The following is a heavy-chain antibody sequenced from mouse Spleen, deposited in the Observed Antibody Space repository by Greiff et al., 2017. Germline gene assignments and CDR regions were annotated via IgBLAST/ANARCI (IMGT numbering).Heavy chain of an antibody. V-gene: IGHV1-50*01. CDR3: ARGIYGNYVRTWFAY. CDR2: IDPSDSYT. J-gene: IGHJ3*01. CDR1: GYTFTSYW. D-gene: IGHD2-1*01. Sequence: VQLQQPGAELVKPGASVKLSCKASGYTFTSYWMQWVKQRPGQGLEWIGEIDPSDSYTNYNQKFKGKATLTVDTSSSTAYMQLSSLTSEDSAVYYCARGIYGNYVRTWFAYWGQGTLVTVSA.